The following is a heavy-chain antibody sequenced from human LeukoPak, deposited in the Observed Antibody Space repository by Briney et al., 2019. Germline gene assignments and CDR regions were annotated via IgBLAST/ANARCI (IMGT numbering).Heavy chain of an antibody. CDR1: GFTFSSYG. CDR2: IWYDGSNQ. D-gene: IGHD2-21*02. J-gene: IGHJ4*02. CDR3: AKDSGDYVIDF. V-gene: IGHV3-30*02. Sequence: GRSLRLSCAASGFTFSSYGMHWVRQAPGKGLEWVAFIWYDGSNQDYADSVKGRFTIPRDNSKNTLDLQMNSLRAEDTAVYYCAKDSGDYVIDFWGQGTLATVSS.